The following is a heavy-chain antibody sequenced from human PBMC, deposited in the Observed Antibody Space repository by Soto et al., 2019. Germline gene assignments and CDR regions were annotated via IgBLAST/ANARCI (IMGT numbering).Heavy chain of an antibody. Sequence: EVQLLESGGGLVQPGGSQRLSCAASGFTFSSYAMNWVRQAPGKGLEWVSTISGSGGGTYYADSVKGRFTISSDNSKNTLYLQMNSLRAEDTAVYYCAKVGWNTMTTVTKGYFQHWGQGTLVTVSS. CDR3: AKVGWNTMTTVTKGYFQH. V-gene: IGHV3-23*01. CDR2: ISGSGGGT. D-gene: IGHD4-17*01. CDR1: GFTFSSYA. J-gene: IGHJ1*01.